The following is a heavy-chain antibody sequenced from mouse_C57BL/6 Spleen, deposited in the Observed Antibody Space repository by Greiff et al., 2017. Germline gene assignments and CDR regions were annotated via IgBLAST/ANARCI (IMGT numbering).Heavy chain of an antibody. CDR1: GFNIKDYY. CDR2: IDPEDGET. Sequence: VQLQHSGAELVKPGASVKLSCTASGFNIKDYYMHWVKQRTEQGLEWIGRIDPEDGETKYALKFQGKATITADTSSNTAYLQLSSLTSEDTAVYYCARRDYFDYWGQGTTLTVSS. V-gene: IGHV14-2*01. CDR3: ARRDYFDY. J-gene: IGHJ2*01.